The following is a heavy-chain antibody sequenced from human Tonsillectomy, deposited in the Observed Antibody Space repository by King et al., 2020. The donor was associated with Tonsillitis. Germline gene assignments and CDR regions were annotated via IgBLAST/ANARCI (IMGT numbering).Heavy chain of an antibody. D-gene: IGHD3-9*01. CDR1: GYTFTDYF. Sequence: VQLVESGAEVKKPGASVKVSCKASGYTFTDYFIHWVRQAPGQGLEWMGCIHSKTGGTHYAQQFQGGVTITRDTSISTAYMELRSLTSDDTAVYYCARAEVFRYFDWLVSFDFWGQGTLVPVSS. V-gene: IGHV1-2*02. CDR2: IHSKTGGT. CDR3: ARAEVFRYFDWLVSFDF. J-gene: IGHJ4*02.